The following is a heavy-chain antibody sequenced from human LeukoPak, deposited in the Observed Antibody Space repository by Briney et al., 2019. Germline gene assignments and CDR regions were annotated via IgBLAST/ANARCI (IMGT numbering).Heavy chain of an antibody. Sequence: SETLSLTCAVYGGSFSGYYWSWIRQPPGKGLEWIGEINHSGSTNYNPSLKSRVTISVDTSKNQFSLKLSSVTAADTAVYYCARRGEYSYGRNSDYYYYMDVWGKGTTVTVSS. V-gene: IGHV4-34*01. CDR1: GGSFSGYY. CDR3: ARRGEYSYGRNSDYYYYMDV. CDR2: INHSGST. D-gene: IGHD5-18*01. J-gene: IGHJ6*03.